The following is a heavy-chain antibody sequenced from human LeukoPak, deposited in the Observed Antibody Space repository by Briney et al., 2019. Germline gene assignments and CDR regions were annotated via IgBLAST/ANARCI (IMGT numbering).Heavy chain of an antibody. CDR2: IYNSGST. CDR3: AREYRSSWYLNGFDP. D-gene: IGHD6-13*01. J-gene: IGHJ5*02. CDR1: GYSISSGYY. Sequence: PSETLSLTCTVSGYSISSGYYWGWIRQSPGKGLGGTGSIYNSGSTYYNPSLKSRVTISIDTSKNQFSLKLSSVTAADTAVYYCAREYRSSWYLNGFDPWGQGTLVTVSS. V-gene: IGHV4-38-2*02.